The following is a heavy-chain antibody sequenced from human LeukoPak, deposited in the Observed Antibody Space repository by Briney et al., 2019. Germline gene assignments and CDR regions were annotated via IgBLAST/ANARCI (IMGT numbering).Heavy chain of an antibody. CDR1: GGTFSSYA. V-gene: IGHV1-69*04. CDR2: VIPILGIA. Sequence: SVKVSCKASGGTFSSYAISWVRQAPGQGLEWMGRVIPILGIANYAQKFQGRVTITADKSTSTAYMELSSLRSEDTAVYYCARETVVVPAAIDYWGQGTLVTVSS. J-gene: IGHJ4*02. D-gene: IGHD2-2*02. CDR3: ARETVVVPAAIDY.